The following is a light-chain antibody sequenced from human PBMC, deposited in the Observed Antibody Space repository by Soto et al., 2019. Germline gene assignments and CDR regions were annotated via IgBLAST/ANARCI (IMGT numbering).Light chain of an antibody. CDR1: QSVSSY. CDR2: DAS. J-gene: IGKJ1*01. Sequence: EIVLTQSPATLSLSPGERATLSCRASQSVSSYLAWYQQKPGQAPRLLIYDASNRATDIPARFSGSGSGTPFTLPISGLEPEDFAVYYCLQRSGWPWTFGQGTKVEIK. V-gene: IGKV3-11*01. CDR3: LQRSGWPWT.